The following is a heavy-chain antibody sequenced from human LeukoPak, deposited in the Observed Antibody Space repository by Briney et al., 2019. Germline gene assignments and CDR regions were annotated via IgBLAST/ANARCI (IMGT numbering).Heavy chain of an antibody. J-gene: IGHJ4*02. V-gene: IGHV4-59*08. CDR1: GGSISSYY. D-gene: IGHD3-10*01. Sequence: SETLSLTCTVSGGSISSYYWSWIRQPPGKGLEWIGYIYYSGSTNYNPSLKSRVTISVDTSKNQFSLKLSSVTAADTAVYYCAGYGSGSYRPRGAPPFDYWGQGTLVTVSS. CDR3: AGYGSGSYRPRGAPPFDY. CDR2: IYYSGST.